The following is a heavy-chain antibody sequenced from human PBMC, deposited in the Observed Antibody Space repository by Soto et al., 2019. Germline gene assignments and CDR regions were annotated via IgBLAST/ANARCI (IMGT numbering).Heavy chain of an antibody. CDR1: GFTFSSYG. V-gene: IGHV3-21*01. CDR2: ISSSSSYV. J-gene: IGHJ4*02. D-gene: IGHD3-10*01. Sequence: PGGSLRLSCAASGFTFSSYGMNWVRQAPGKGLGWVSSISSSSSYVYYADSVKGRFTISRDTAKNSLYLQMNSLRAEDTAVYYCARDNGIGFGEPLVPFDYWGQGTLVTVSS. CDR3: ARDNGIGFGEPLVPFDY.